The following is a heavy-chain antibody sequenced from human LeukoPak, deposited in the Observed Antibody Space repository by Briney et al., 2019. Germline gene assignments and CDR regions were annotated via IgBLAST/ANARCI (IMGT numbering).Heavy chain of an antibody. V-gene: IGHV4-34*01. CDR3: ARGGRGWNWDNNWFDP. J-gene: IGHJ5*02. Sequence: PSETLSLTCAVYGGSFSGYYWSWIRQPPGKGLEWIGEINHSGSTNYNPSLKSRVTISVDTSKNQFSLKLSSVTAADTAVYYCARGGRGWNWDNNWFDPWGQGTLVTVSS. D-gene: IGHD1-7*01. CDR1: GGSFSGYY. CDR2: INHSGST.